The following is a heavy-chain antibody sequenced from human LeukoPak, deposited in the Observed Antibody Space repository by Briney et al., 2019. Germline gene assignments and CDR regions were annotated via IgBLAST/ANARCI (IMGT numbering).Heavy chain of an antibody. CDR2: ISYDGSNQ. J-gene: IGHJ4*02. CDR1: GFTFSSYG. Sequence: GRSLRLSCAASGFTFSSYGMHWVRQAPGKGLEWVAVISYDGSNQYYADSVKGRFTISRDNSKNTLYLQMNGLRGADTAVYYCANPAVYSSSWYYFDYWGQGTLVTVSS. CDR3: ANPAVYSSSWYYFDY. V-gene: IGHV3-30*18. D-gene: IGHD6-13*01.